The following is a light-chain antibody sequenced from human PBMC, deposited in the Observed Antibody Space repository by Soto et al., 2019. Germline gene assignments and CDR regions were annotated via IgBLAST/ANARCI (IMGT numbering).Light chain of an antibody. CDR2: GAS. J-gene: IGKJ4*01. CDR3: QQYNKWPLS. V-gene: IGKV3-15*01. CDR1: QGVSSN. Sequence: EIVMTQSPATLSVSPGGRATLSCRASQGVSSNLAWYQQKPGQAPRLLIYGASTRATGIPARFSGSEAGTEFTLTISSLQSEDFAVYYCQQYNKWPLSFGGGNKVEIK.